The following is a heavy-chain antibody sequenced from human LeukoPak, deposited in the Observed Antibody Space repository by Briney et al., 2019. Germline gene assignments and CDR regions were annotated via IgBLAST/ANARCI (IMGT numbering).Heavy chain of an antibody. CDR3: ARDRGYRPDTFDV. V-gene: IGHV1-18*01. Sequence: ASVKVSCKASGYDFVSYGISWVRQAPGQGLEWMAWMSPHNGGRKFAERIQDRVTLSTDTSTNTAYMDLRSLRPDDTGIYYCARDRGYRPDTFDVWGQGTTVIVSS. CDR1: GYDFVSYG. CDR2: MSPHNGGR. J-gene: IGHJ3*01. D-gene: IGHD3-22*01.